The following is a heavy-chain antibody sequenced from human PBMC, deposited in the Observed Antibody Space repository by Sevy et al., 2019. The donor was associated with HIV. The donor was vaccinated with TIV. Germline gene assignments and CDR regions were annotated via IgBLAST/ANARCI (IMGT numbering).Heavy chain of an antibody. J-gene: IGHJ4*02. CDR3: AREKFCGGDCYYFDY. CDR2: INWNGAGT. CDR1: GFTFNDYD. Sequence: GGSLRLSCAASGFTFNDYDMSWVRQAPGKGLKWVSAINWNGAGTSYADSGKGRFTVSRDNAKNTLYLQMNTLRVEDTAFYYCAREKFCGGDCYYFDYWGQGILVTVSS. V-gene: IGHV3-20*04. D-gene: IGHD2-21*02.